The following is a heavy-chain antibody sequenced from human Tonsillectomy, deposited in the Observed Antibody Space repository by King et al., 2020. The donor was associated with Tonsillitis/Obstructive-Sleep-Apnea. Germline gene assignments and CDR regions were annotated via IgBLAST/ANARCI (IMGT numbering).Heavy chain of an antibody. CDR3: AGESATLGINWFDP. D-gene: IGHD7-27*01. CDR1: GGSISSYY. Sequence: QLQESGPGLVKPSETLSLTCTVSGGSISSYYWSWIRQPAGKGLEWIGRIYTSGSTNYNPSLKSRVTMSVDTSKNQFSLKLSSVTAADTAVYYCAGESATLGINWFDPWGQGTLVTVSS. J-gene: IGHJ5*02. V-gene: IGHV4-4*07. CDR2: IYTSGST.